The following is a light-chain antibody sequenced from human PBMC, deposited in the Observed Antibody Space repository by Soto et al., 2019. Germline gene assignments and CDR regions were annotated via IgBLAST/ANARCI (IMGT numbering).Light chain of an antibody. CDR2: DVS. V-gene: IGLV2-14*03. J-gene: IGLJ1*01. CDR1: SSDVGGYNY. Sequence: QSALTQPASVSGSPGQSITISCTGTSSDVGGYNYVSWYQHHPGKAPKIMIYDVSNRPSGVSNRFSGSKSGNTASLTISGLQPEDEADYYCCSYTTSNTRQIVFGTGTKLTVL. CDR3: CSYTTSNTRQIV.